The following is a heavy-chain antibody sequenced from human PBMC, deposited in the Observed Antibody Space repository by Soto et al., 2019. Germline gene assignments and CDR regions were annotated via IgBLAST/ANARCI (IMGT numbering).Heavy chain of an antibody. V-gene: IGHV1-2*02. J-gene: IGHJ5*02. CDR3: AREIAVAGTHNWFDP. D-gene: IGHD6-19*01. CDR1: GYTFTGHY. Sequence: GASVKVSCKASGYTFTGHYIHWVRQAPGQGLEWMGWLNPNTGGTNYAQKFQGRVTMTRDTSISTAYMQLSRLKSDDTAVYYCAREIAVAGTHNWFDPWGQGTLVTVSS. CDR2: LNPNTGGT.